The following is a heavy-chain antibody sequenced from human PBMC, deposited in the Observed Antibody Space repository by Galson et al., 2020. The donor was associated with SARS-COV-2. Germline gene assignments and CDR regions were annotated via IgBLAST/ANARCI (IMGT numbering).Heavy chain of an antibody. V-gene: IGHV3-13*01. J-gene: IGHJ6*03. Sequence: GGSLRLSCAASGFTFSSYDMHWVRQATGKSLEWVSAIGTAGDTYYPGSVKGRFTISRENAKNSLYLQMNSLRAGDTAVYYCARGDQKVIAAAGTHYYYYMDVWGKGTTVTVSS. CDR3: ARGDQKVIAAAGTHYYYYMDV. CDR1: GFTFSSYD. CDR2: IGTAGDT. D-gene: IGHD6-13*01.